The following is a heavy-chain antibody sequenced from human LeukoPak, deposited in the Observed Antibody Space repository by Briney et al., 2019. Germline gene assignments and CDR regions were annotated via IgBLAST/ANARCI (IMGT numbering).Heavy chain of an antibody. CDR1: GYTLTELS. Sequence: ASVKVSCKVSGYTLTELSMHWVRQAPGQGLEWMGGFDPEDGETIYAQKFQGRVTMTEDTSTDTAYMELSSLRSEDTAVYYCAAVILLYLGELSNWFDPWGQGTLVTVSS. J-gene: IGHJ5*02. D-gene: IGHD3-10*01. CDR2: FDPEDGET. CDR3: AAVILLYLGELSNWFDP. V-gene: IGHV1-24*01.